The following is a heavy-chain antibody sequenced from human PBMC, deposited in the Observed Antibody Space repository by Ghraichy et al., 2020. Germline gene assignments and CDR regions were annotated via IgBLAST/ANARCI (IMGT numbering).Heavy chain of an antibody. J-gene: IGHJ6*02. CDR3: ARSMGKGYQLLLPYYYYYGMDV. CDR2: ISSSSSTI. CDR1: GFTFSSYS. Sequence: GESLNISCAASGFTFSSYSMNWVRQAPGKGLEWVSYISSSSSTIYYADSVKGRFTISRDNAKNSLYLQMNSLRDEDTAVYYCARSMGKGYQLLLPYYYYYGMDVWGQGTTVTVSS. D-gene: IGHD2-2*01. V-gene: IGHV3-48*02.